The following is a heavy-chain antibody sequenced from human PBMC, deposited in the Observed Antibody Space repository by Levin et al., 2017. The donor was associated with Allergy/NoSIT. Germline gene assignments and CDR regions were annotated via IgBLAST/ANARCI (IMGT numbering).Heavy chain of an antibody. J-gene: IGHJ3*02. CDR2: INHSGST. Sequence: SETLSLTCAVYGGSFSDYYWSWIRQPPGKGLEWIGEINHSGSTNYNPSLKSRVSISVDTSKNQFSLKLNSVTAADTAVYYCARVAVLAAAFWKFYDAFDIWGQGTMVTVSS. CDR1: GGSFSDYY. V-gene: IGHV4-34*01. CDR3: ARVAVLAAAFWKFYDAFDI. D-gene: IGHD6-13*01.